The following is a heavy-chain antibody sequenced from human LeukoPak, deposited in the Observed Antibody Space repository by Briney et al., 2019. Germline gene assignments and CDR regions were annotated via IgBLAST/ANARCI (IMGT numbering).Heavy chain of an antibody. D-gene: IGHD1-14*01. CDR3: ARGRSRYLTDY. CDR2: IYYSGST. CDR1: GGSISSYY. V-gene: IGHV4-59*01. J-gene: IGHJ4*02. Sequence: SETLSLTCTVSGGSISSYYWSWIRQPPGKGLEWIGYIYYSGSTNYNPSLKSRATISVDTSKNQFSLKLSSVTAADTAVYYCARGRSRYLTDYWGQGTLVTVSS.